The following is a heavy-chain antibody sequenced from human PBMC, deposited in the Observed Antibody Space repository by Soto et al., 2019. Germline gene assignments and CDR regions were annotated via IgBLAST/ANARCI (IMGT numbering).Heavy chain of an antibody. Sequence: QVQVVQSGAEVKKPGASVKVSCKTSGYTFTNYHVHWVRQAPGQGLEWMGAINPNGGSTTYAQHLRGRVTMTSDSSTSTVDMEMGSLRSDDSAVYYCALPKNTLGWYNFWGQGTLVTVS. J-gene: IGHJ4*02. D-gene: IGHD6-19*01. CDR3: ALPKNTLGWYNF. V-gene: IGHV1-46*01. CDR1: GYTFTNYH. CDR2: INPNGGST.